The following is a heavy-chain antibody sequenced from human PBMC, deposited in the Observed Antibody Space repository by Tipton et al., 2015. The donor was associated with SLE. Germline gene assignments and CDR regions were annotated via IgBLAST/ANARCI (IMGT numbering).Heavy chain of an antibody. V-gene: IGHV3-9*01. CDR2: ISWNSENV. D-gene: IGHD3-10*01. CDR3: AKDTREYYYGSGLHH. J-gene: IGHJ1*01. Sequence: SLRLSCAGYGFTFDDYAMHWVRQAPGKGLEWVSGISWNSENVAYADTVKGRFTISRDNTRNSLYLQMDNATAEDTAFYYCAKDTREYYYGSGLHHWGQGTLVTVSS. CDR1: GFTFDDYA.